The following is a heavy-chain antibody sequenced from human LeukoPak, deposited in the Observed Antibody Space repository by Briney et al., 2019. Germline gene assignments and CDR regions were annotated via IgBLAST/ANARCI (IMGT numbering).Heavy chain of an antibody. CDR3: ARVLTMVRGVINQYYYYGMDV. CDR1: GYTFTSYG. V-gene: IGHV1-18*01. CDR2: ISAYNGNT. D-gene: IGHD3-10*01. J-gene: IGHJ6*04. Sequence: GASVKVSCKASGYTFTSYGISWVRQAPGQGLEWMGWISAYNGNTNYAQKLQGKVTMTTDTSTSTAYMELRSLRSDDTAVYYCARVLTMVRGVINQYYYYGMDVWGKGTTVTVSS.